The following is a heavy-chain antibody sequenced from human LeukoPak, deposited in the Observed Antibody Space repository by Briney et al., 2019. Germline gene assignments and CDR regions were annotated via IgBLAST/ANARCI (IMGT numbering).Heavy chain of an antibody. CDR1: GFTFSSYA. D-gene: IGHD2-21*02. CDR2: ISGSGGST. J-gene: IGHJ4*02. Sequence: GGSLRLSCAASGFTFSSYAMSWVRQAPGKGLEWVSAISGSGGSTYHADSVKGRFTISRDNSKNTLYLQMNSLRAEDTAVYYCAKPQVVVTAIFDYWGQGTLVTVSS. V-gene: IGHV3-23*01. CDR3: AKPQVVVTAIFDY.